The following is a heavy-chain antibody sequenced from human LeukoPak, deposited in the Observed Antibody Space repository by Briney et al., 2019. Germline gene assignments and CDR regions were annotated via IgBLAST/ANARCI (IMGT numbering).Heavy chain of an antibody. CDR1: GFTFSSYA. Sequence: PGRSLRLSCAASGFTFSSYAMHWVRQPPGKGPEWVSAVSGSGDRTIYADSVKGRFTISRDNSKNTWSLQMNSLKAEDTAVYYCAKELWEGSGYLDYWGQGILVTVSS. V-gene: IGHV3-23*01. J-gene: IGHJ4*02. CDR2: VSGSGDRT. D-gene: IGHD3-3*01. CDR3: AKELWEGSGYLDY.